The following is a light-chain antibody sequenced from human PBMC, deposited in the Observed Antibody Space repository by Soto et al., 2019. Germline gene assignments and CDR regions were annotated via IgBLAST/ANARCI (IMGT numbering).Light chain of an antibody. J-gene: IGLJ2*01. V-gene: IGLV1-44*01. CDR3: AAWDDSLNVVV. Sequence: HSVLTQPPSASGTPGQRVTISCSGSSSNIGSNTVNWYQQLPVTAPKLLIYSNNQRPSGVPDRFSGSKSVTSASLAISGLQSEDEADYYCAAWDDSLNVVVFGGGTQLTVL. CDR1: SSNIGSNT. CDR2: SNN.